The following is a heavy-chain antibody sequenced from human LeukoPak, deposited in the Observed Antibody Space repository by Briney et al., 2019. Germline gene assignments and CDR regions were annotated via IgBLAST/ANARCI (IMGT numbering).Heavy chain of an antibody. Sequence: GGSLRLSCAASGFSFSSNAMSWVRQAAGKGLEWVSGISLGGSSTYYADSVKGRFTISRDNSKNTMYLQMSSLRADDTAVYYCARLTNMTSAYWGQGTLVTVSS. CDR3: ARLTNMTSAY. CDR2: ISLGGSST. D-gene: IGHD4/OR15-4a*01. V-gene: IGHV3-23*01. J-gene: IGHJ4*02. CDR1: GFSFSSNA.